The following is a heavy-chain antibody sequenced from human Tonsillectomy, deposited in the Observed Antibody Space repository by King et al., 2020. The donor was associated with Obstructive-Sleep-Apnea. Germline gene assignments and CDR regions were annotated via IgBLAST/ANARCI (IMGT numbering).Heavy chain of an antibody. D-gene: IGHD6-13*01. J-gene: IGHJ3*02. CDR2: ISSSSSTI. V-gene: IGHV3-48*04. CDR3: ANGLRAAGLGDAFDI. Sequence: QLVQSGGGLVQPGGSLRLSCAASGFTFSSYSMNWVRQTPGKELEWVSYISSSSSTIYYADSVKGRFTISRDNAKNSLYLQMNSLRAEDTAVYYCANGLRAAGLGDAFDIWGQGTVVTVSS. CDR1: GFTFSSYS.